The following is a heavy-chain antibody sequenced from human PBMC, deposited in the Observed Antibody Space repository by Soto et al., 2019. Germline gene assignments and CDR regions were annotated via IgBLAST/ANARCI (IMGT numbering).Heavy chain of an antibody. CDR1: GFTVSSNY. CDR3: ARDGAGNWNDVLYYYYGMDV. Sequence: EVQLVESGGGLVQPGGSLRLSCAASGFTVSSNYMSWVRQAPGKGLEWVSVIYSGGSTYYADSVKGRFTISRDNSRXTXYXXMSSLRAEDTAAYYCARDGAGNWNDVLYYYYGMDVWGQGTTVTVSS. V-gene: IGHV3-66*01. CDR2: IYSGGST. J-gene: IGHJ6*02. D-gene: IGHD1-1*01.